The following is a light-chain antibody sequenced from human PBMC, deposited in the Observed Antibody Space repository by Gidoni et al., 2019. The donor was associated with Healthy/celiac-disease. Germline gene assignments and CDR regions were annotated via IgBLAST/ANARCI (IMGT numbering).Light chain of an antibody. V-gene: IGKV4-1*01. CDR2: WAS. CDR3: QQYYSTPYT. CDR1: QSFLYSSNNKNY. Sequence: DIPLTQAPDSPPVSLGGRATINCKASQSFLYSSNNKNYLAWYQHKPGHPPKLLIYWASTRESGVPDRFSGSGSGTDFTLTISSLQAEDVAVYYCQQYYSTPYTFGQGTKLEIK. J-gene: IGKJ2*01.